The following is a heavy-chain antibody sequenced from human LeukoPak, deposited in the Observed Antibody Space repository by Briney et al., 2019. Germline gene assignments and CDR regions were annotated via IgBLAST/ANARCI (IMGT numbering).Heavy chain of an antibody. J-gene: IGHJ3*01. CDR1: GFTFRYYW. CDR3: ARAYGKWNDVYFYAFDL. V-gene: IGHV3-7*03. Sequence: GGSLRLSCTASGFTFRYYWMSWVRQTPGKGLEWVANIKQDGSDKNYVDSVKGRFTVSRDNAKSSLYLQMNSLRAEDTALYYCARAYGKWNDVYFYAFDLWGQGTMVTVSS. D-gene: IGHD1-20*01. CDR2: IKQDGSDK.